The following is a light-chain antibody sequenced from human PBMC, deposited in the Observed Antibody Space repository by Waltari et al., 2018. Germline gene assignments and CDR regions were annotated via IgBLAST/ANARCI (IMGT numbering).Light chain of an antibody. CDR3: QVRDSNTAV. CDR2: RDN. Sequence: SYELTQPLSVSVAPGQTATITCGGNNLGRKSVHWYQQKPGQAPVLVIYRDNNRPSGIPDRFSGSNSGNTATLTINGAQVGDEADYYCQVRDSNTAVFGGGTHLTVL. CDR1: NLGRKS. J-gene: IGLJ7*01. V-gene: IGLV3-9*01.